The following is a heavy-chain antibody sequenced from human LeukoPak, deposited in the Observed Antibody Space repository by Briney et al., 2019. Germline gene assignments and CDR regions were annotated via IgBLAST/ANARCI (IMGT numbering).Heavy chain of an antibody. V-gene: IGHV4-39*01. CDR2: TYYSGST. CDR1: GGSISSSSYY. J-gene: IGHJ5*02. Sequence: YPSETQSLTCTVSGGSISSSSYYWGWIRQPPGKGLEWIGSTYYSGSTYYNPSLKSRVTISVDTSKNQFSLKLSSVTAADTAVYYCARHRGCSGGSCYNWFDPWGQGTLVTVSS. CDR3: ARHRGCSGGSCYNWFDP. D-gene: IGHD2-15*01.